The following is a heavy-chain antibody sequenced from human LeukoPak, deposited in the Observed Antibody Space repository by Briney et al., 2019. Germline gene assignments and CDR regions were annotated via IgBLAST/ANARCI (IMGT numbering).Heavy chain of an antibody. CDR2: IIPILGIA. CDR3: ARYMYYYDSSGYYPGKKAFDI. Sequence: GASVKVSCKASGGTFSSYAISWVRQAPGQGLGWMGRIIPILGIANYAQKFQGRVTITADKSTSTAYMELSSLRSEDTAVYYRARYMYYYDSSGYYPGKKAFDIWGQGTMVTVSS. J-gene: IGHJ3*02. CDR1: GGTFSSYA. V-gene: IGHV1-69*04. D-gene: IGHD3-22*01.